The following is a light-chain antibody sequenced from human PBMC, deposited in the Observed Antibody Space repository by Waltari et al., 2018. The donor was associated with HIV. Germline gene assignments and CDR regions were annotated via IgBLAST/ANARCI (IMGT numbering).Light chain of an antibody. CDR1: TLGPKY. CDR2: QDT. J-gene: IGLJ3*02. V-gene: IGLV3-1*01. CDR3: QAWDSGTIV. Sequence: SYDLTQPPSVSVSSGQTATVPCSGVTLGPKYVSWYQQRSGQSPVLVIYQDTKRPPGIPERFFGSTSENTATLTINETQPLDEAHYSCQAWDSGTIVFGGGTNLTVL.